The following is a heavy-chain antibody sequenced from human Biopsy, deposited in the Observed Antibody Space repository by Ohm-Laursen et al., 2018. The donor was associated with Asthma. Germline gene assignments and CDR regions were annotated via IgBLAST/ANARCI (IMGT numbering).Heavy chain of an antibody. J-gene: IGHJ4*01. V-gene: IGHV3-9*01. CDR1: GFSFDDCA. CDR3: AKSADYYDSTDYLDF. D-gene: IGHD3-22*01. CDR2: ISWNSGNI. Sequence: SLRLSCTASGFSFDDCAMHWVRQAPGKGLEWVSSISWNSGNIDYADFVKGRFTISRDNAKNSLHLQMQSLRPEDTAFYYCAKSADYYDSTDYLDFWGRGTLVTVSS.